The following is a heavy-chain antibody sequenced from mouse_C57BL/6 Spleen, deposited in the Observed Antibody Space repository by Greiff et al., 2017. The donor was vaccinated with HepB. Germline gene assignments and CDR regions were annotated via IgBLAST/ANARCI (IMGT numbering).Heavy chain of an antibody. D-gene: IGHD1-1*01. J-gene: IGHJ2*01. V-gene: IGHV1-80*01. Sequence: VQLQQSGAELVKPGASVKISCKASGYAFSSYWMNWVKQRPGKGLEWIGQIYPGDGDTNYNGKFKGKATLTADKSSSTAYMQLSSLTSEDSAVYFCASITTVVASYYLDYWGQGTTLTVSS. CDR1: GYAFSSYW. CDR3: ASITTVVASYYLDY. CDR2: IYPGDGDT.